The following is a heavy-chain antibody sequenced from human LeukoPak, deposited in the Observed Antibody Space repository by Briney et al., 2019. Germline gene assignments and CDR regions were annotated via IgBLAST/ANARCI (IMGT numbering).Heavy chain of an antibody. CDR3: ALAAGPYNWFDP. CDR2: IYYSRST. D-gene: IGHD6-13*01. Sequence: PSETLSLTCTVSGGSISSYYWSWIRQPPGKGLEWIGYIYYSRSTNYNPSLKSRVTISVDTSKNQFSLKLSSVTAADTAVYYCALAAGPYNWFDPWGQGTLVTVSS. J-gene: IGHJ5*02. V-gene: IGHV4-59*01. CDR1: GGSISSYY.